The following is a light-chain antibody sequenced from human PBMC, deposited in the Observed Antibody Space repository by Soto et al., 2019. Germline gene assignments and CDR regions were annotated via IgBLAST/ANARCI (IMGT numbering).Light chain of an antibody. V-gene: IGKV2-24*01. CDR2: QVS. CDR1: QSLVYSDGNTY. J-gene: IGKJ1*01. CDR3: IQFSHFPRT. Sequence: VLTQTPLSSPVTLGQPASISCRSSQSLVYSDGNTYLSWLQQRPGQPPRLLIYQVSNRFSGVPERFSCSGAGTDFTLKISRVEAEDVGVYSCIQFSHFPRTFGQGTKVEI.